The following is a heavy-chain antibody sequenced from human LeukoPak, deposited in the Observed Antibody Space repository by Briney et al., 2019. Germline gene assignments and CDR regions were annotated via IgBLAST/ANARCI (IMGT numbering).Heavy chain of an antibody. CDR1: GFTFRSYA. J-gene: IGHJ4*02. V-gene: IGHV3-23*01. D-gene: IGHD6-13*01. CDR3: AKDLRGITAGLDY. CDR2: ISGSGDNT. Sequence: GSLRLSCAVSGFTFRSYAMIWVRQAPGKGLEWVSLISGSGDNTLYADSVKGRFTISRDNSKNTLYLQMNSLRAEDTAVYYCAKDLRGITAGLDYWGQGTLVTVSS.